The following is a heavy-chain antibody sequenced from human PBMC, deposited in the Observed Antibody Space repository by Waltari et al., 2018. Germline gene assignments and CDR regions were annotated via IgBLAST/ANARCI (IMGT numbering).Heavy chain of an antibody. D-gene: IGHD5-18*01. CDR2: ISAYNGNT. Sequence: QVQLVQSGAEVKKPGASVKVSFKASGYTFTSYCISWVRHAPGQGLEWMGWISAYNGNTNYAQKLQGRVTMTTDTSTSTAYMELRSLRSDDTAVYYCASLLWLDGYYYGMDVWGQGTTVTVSS. J-gene: IGHJ6*02. CDR1: GYTFTSYC. CDR3: ASLLWLDGYYYGMDV. V-gene: IGHV1-18*01.